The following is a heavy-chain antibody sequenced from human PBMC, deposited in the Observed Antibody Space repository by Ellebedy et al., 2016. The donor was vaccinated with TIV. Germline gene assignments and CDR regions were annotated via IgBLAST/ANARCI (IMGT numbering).Heavy chain of an antibody. J-gene: IGHJ3*02. D-gene: IGHD3-3*01. CDR3: ARVAPFFEAFDI. CDR1: GFTFSSYD. V-gene: IGHV3-13*01. CDR2: IGTAGDT. Sequence: GGSLRLSCTASGFTFSSYDMHWVRQATGKGLAWVSGIGTAGDTFYPGSVKGRFTISRENAKNSLYLQMNSLRAEDTGVYYCARVAPFFEAFDIWGQGTMVTVSS.